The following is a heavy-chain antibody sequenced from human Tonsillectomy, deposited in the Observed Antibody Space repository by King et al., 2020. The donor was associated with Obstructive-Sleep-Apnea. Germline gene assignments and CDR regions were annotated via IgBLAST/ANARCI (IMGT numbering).Heavy chain of an antibody. CDR1: GFIFRDYW. CDR3: ARAGGVGTADY. Sequence: VQLVESGGGLVQPGGSLRLSCEVSGFIFRDYWMSWVRQAPGKGLEWVANINEDGRDKFYVDSVNGRFTISRDNAKNLLYLQMDGLRVEDTAVYFCARAGGVGTADYWGQGTLATVSS. V-gene: IGHV3-7*03. CDR2: INEDGRDK. J-gene: IGHJ4*02. D-gene: IGHD4-23*01.